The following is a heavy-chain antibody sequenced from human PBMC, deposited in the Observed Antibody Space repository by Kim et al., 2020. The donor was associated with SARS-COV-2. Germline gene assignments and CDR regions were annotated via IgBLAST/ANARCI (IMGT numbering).Heavy chain of an antibody. CDR1: GFTFSNAW. J-gene: IGHJ4*02. CDR3: TTVLNWAIGQQRTKIDC. CDR2: IKSKTDGGTT. V-gene: IGHV3-15*01. D-gene: IGHD7-27*01. Sequence: GGSLRLSCAASGFTFSNAWMSWVRQAPGKGLEWVGRIKSKTDGGTTDYAAPVKGRFTISRDDSKNTLYLQMNSLKTEDTAVYYCTTVLNWAIGQQRTKIDCWGQGTLVTVSS.